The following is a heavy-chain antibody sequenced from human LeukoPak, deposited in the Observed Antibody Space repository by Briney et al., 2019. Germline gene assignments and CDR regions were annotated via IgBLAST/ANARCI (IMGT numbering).Heavy chain of an antibody. CDR1: GYTFTSYY. J-gene: IGHJ4*02. CDR3: ARDQRMGICGGDCYLLFDY. D-gene: IGHD2-21*02. Sequence: ASVTVSCKASGYTFTSYYMHWVRQAPGQGLEWMGIINPSGGSTSYAQKFQGRVTMTRDTSTSTVYMELSSLRSEDTAVYYCARDQRMGICGGDCYLLFDYWGQGTLVTVSS. CDR2: INPSGGST. V-gene: IGHV1-46*01.